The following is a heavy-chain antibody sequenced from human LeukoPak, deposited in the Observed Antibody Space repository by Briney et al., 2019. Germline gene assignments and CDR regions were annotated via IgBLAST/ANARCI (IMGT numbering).Heavy chain of an antibody. CDR3: ARENEVITMIVVATFDS. J-gene: IGHJ4*02. Sequence: ASVKVSCKASGCTFTRHYMHWVRQAPGQGLEWMGRINPNSGGTKYAQKFQGRVTMTRDTSANTVYMDLSSLRSDDTAVYYCARENEVITMIVVATFDSWGQGTLVTVSS. V-gene: IGHV1-2*06. CDR2: INPNSGGT. D-gene: IGHD3-22*01. CDR1: GCTFTRHY.